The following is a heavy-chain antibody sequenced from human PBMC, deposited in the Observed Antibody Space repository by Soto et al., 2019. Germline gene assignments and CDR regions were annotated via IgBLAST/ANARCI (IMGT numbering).Heavy chain of an antibody. Sequence: EVRLVESGGGWVQPGGSLKLSCLGSGFSFSDSAIHWVRQASGQGLAWVGRMRDKANHYATAYDVSVRGRFTISRDDSENTAYLQMNRLKTEDTAVYYCTRPPSGSYGDDSDYWGQGTLVTVSS. CDR3: TRPPSGSYGDDSDY. CDR1: GFSFSDSA. CDR2: MRDKANHYAT. J-gene: IGHJ4*02. D-gene: IGHD1-26*01. V-gene: IGHV3-73*02.